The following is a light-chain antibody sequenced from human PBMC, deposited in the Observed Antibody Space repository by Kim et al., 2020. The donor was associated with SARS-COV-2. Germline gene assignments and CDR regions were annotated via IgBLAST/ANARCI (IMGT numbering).Light chain of an antibody. CDR1: QRISNNY. CDR3: QYYDGSFT. J-gene: IGKJ4*01. Sequence: LSPGETVTLSCRTSQRISNNYLVWYQQRPGQAPRLLIYATSRRDSGIPARFSGGGSGTDFTLTISGLQSEDFAVYYCQYYDGSFTFGGGTKVDIK. CDR2: ATS. V-gene: IGKV3-20*01.